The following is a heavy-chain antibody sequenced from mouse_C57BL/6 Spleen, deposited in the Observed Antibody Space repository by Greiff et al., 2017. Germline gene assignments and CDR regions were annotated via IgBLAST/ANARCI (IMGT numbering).Heavy chain of an antibody. CDR3: ARAGGTAWFAY. CDR1: GYSITSGYY. J-gene: IGHJ3*01. CDR2: ISYDGSN. Sequence: EVQLQQSGPGLVKPSQSLSLTCSVTGYSITSGYYWNWIRQFPGNKLEWMGYISYDGSNNYNPSLKNRISITRDTSKNQFFLQLNSVTTEDTATYYCARAGGTAWFAYWGQGTLVTVSA. V-gene: IGHV3-6*01. D-gene: IGHD3-3*01.